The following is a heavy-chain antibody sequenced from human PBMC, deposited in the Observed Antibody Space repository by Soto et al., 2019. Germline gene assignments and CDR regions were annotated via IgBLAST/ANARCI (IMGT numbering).Heavy chain of an antibody. Sequence: SETLSLTCGVSGDTISTGGYSWAWIRQPPGKALEWIGHTYHSGNPYYNPSLKSRVTMTTDTSTNTAYMELRSLRSDDTAVYYCARGYRYCTGGTCYPGDYWGQGTLVTVSS. CDR1: GDTISTGGYS. D-gene: IGHD2-15*01. V-gene: IGHV4-30-2*01. J-gene: IGHJ4*02. CDR2: TYHSGNP. CDR3: ARGYRYCTGGTCYPGDY.